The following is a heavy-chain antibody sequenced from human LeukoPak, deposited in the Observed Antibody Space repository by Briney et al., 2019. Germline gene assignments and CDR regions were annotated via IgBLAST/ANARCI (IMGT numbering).Heavy chain of an antibody. CDR2: INPNSGGT. D-gene: IGHD6-13*01. V-gene: IGHV1-2*02. Sequence: ASVKVSCKASGYTFTVYYMHWVRQAPGQGLEWMGWINPNSGGTNYAQKFQGRVTMTRDTSISTAYMELRSLRSDDTAVYYCARRLITADGYDYWGQGTLVTVSS. CDR1: GYTFTVYY. CDR3: ARRLITADGYDY. J-gene: IGHJ4*02.